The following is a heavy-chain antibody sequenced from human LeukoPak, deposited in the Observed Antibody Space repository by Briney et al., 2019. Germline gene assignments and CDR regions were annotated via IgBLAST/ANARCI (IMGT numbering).Heavy chain of an antibody. V-gene: IGHV3-30-3*01. J-gene: IGHJ4*02. CDR3: AREGYYGSGSPPSLYFDY. D-gene: IGHD3-10*01. CDR1: GFTFRNYV. Sequence: GGSLRLSCAASGFTFRNYVIHWVRQAPGKGLEWVAVTSSDLNVKLYAGSVKGRFTISRDDSRSTLYLQMNSLRPEDTAIYYCAREGYYGSGSPPSLYFDYWGQGTLVTVSS. CDR2: TSSDLNVK.